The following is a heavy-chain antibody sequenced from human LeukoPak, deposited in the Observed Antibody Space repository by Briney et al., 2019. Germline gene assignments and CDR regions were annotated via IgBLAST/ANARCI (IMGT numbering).Heavy chain of an antibody. CDR3: AKDLRARQAFDI. CDR1: GFTFSSYG. Sequence: GRSLRLSYAASGFTFSSYGMHWVRQAPGKGLEWVAVISYDGSNKYYADSVKGRFTISRDNSKNTLYLQMNSLRAEDTAVYYCAKDLRARQAFDIWGQGTMVTVSS. CDR2: ISYDGSNK. D-gene: IGHD3-10*01. J-gene: IGHJ3*02. V-gene: IGHV3-30*18.